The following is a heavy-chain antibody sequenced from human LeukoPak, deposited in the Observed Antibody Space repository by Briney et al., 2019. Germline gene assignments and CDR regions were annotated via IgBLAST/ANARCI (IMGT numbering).Heavy chain of an antibody. CDR1: GFTFDDYA. V-gene: IGHV3-9*01. J-gene: IGHJ4*02. CDR3: AKSATAGTRGFDD. D-gene: IGHD6-13*01. CDR2: ISWNSGGI. Sequence: PGGSLRLSCAASGFTFDDYAMHWVRQAPGKGLEWVSGISWNSGGIGYADSVKGRFTISRDNAKNSLFLQMNSLRAEDTALYYCAKSATAGTRGFDDWGQGTLVTVSS.